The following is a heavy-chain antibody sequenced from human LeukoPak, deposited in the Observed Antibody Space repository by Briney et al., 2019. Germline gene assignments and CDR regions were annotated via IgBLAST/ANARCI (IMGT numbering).Heavy chain of an antibody. CDR1: GFTFSDYS. J-gene: IGHJ6*02. D-gene: IGHD3-10*01. CDR2: ISSSSSTI. Sequence: GGSLRLSCAASGFTFSDYSMNWVRQAPGKGLEWVSYISSSSSTIYYADSVKGRFTISRGNAKNSLYLQMNSLRAEDTAVYYCARDWLGGYYYYYGMDVWGQGTTVTVSS. V-gene: IGHV3-48*04. CDR3: ARDWLGGYYYYYGMDV.